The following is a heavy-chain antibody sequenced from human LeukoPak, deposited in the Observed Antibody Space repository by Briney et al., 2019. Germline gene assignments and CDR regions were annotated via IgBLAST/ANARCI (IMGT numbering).Heavy chain of an antibody. CDR3: ARHSGSGWQALGY. V-gene: IGHV1-18*04. CDR2: TSYNGNT. CDR1: GYTFSNYG. J-gene: IGHJ4*02. Sequence: ASVKVSCTASGYTFSNYGISWVRQAPGLGLEWMGWTSYNGNTNYAQKFQDRVTMTSDTSTTTAYMELRSLESDDTAVYYCARHSGSGWQALGYWGQGTLVTVSS. D-gene: IGHD6-19*01.